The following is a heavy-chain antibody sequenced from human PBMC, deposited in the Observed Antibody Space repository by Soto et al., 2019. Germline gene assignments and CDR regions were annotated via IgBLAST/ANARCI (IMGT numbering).Heavy chain of an antibody. CDR1: GFTFSSYA. V-gene: IGHV3-23*01. CDR3: AKALAARSAFDI. D-gene: IGHD6-6*01. CDR2: ISGSGGST. Sequence: GGSLRPSCAASGFTFSSYAMSWVRQAPGKGLEWVSAISGSGGSTYYADSVKGRFTISRDNSKNTLYLQMNSLRAEDTAVYYCAKALAARSAFDIWGQGTMVTVSS. J-gene: IGHJ3*02.